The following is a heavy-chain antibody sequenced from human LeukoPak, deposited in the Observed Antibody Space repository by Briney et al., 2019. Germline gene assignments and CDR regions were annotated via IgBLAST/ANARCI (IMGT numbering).Heavy chain of an antibody. CDR3: ARDWTSITIFGVVITPPSMDV. D-gene: IGHD3-3*01. J-gene: IGHJ6*02. CDR1: GCTFSSYA. Sequence: GGSLRLSCAASGCTFSSYAMHWVRQAPGKGLEWVAVISYDGSNKYYADSVKGRFTISRDNSKDTLYLQMNSLRAEDTAVYYCARDWTSITIFGVVITPPSMDVWGQGTTVTVSS. CDR2: ISYDGSNK. V-gene: IGHV3-30*04.